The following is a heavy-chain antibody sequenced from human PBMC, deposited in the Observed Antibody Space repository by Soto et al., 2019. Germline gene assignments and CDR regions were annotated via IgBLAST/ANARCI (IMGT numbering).Heavy chain of an antibody. D-gene: IGHD2-15*01. CDR2: IIPILGIA. CDR1: GGTFSSYT. Sequence: QVQLVQSGAEVKKPGSSVKVSCKASGGTFSSYTISWVRQAPGQGLEWMGRIIPILGIANYAQKFQGRVTITADKSTSTGYMELSSLRSVDAAVYYCARLGPQRGYCSCGSCSPDYWVQGTLVAVSS. J-gene: IGHJ4*02. V-gene: IGHV1-69*02. CDR3: ARLGPQRGYCSCGSCSPDY.